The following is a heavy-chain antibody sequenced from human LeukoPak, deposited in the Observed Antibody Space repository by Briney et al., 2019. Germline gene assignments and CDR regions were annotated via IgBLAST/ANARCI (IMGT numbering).Heavy chain of an antibody. CDR3: ARDSGRVNY. D-gene: IGHD6-19*01. V-gene: IGHV3-7*01. Sequence: GGSLRLSCAASGFTFSSYWMSWVRQAPGKGLEWVANIKQDGSEKNYVDSVKGRFTISRDNAKNSLFLQMNSLRPEDTAVHYCARDSGRVNYWGQGTLVTVSS. J-gene: IGHJ4*02. CDR2: IKQDGSEK. CDR1: GFTFSSYW.